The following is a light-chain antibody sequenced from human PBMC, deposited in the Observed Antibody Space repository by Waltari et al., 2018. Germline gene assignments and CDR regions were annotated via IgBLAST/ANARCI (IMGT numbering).Light chain of an antibody. CDR3: SAWDSDLRGYV. CDR1: SNNVGNQG. V-gene: IGLV10-54*04. Sequence: QAGLTQPPSVSKGLRQTATLSCTGNSNNVGNQGAAWLQQHQGQPPKLLSYRNNNRPSGISARFSAARSGNTAALTITGLQHEDEADYYCSAWDSDLRGYVFGTGTKVTVL. J-gene: IGLJ1*01. CDR2: RNN.